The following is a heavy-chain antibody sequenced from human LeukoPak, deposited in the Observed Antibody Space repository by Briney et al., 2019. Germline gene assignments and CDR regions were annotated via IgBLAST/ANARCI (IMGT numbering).Heavy chain of an antibody. CDR2: IRSKAYGGTT. J-gene: IGHJ4*02. D-gene: IGHD3-22*01. CDR1: GFTFGDYA. CDR3: TRRGRGLYYCDSSGYQD. Sequence: PGGSLRLSCTASGFTFGDYAMSWVRQAPGKGLEWVGFIRSKAYGGTTEYAASVNGRFTISRDDSKSIAYLQMNSLKTEDTAVYYCTRRGRGLYYCDSSGYQDWGQGTLVTVSS. V-gene: IGHV3-49*04.